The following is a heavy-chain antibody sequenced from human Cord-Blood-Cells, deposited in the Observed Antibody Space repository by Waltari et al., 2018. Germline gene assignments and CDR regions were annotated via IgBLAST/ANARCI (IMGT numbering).Heavy chain of an antibody. CDR1: GYTFTSYD. J-gene: IGHJ6*02. D-gene: IGHD6-13*01. CDR3: ARVDSSSWYYYYYGMDV. CDR2: MNPNSGNT. Sequence: HVQLMQSAAEVKKAGAAGTGSSNATGYTFTSYDTNWVRQATGLGLEWMGWMNPNSGNTGYAQKFQGRVTMTRNTSISTAYMELSSLRSEDTAVYYCARVDSSSWYYYYYGMDVWGQGTTVTVSS. V-gene: IGHV1-8*01.